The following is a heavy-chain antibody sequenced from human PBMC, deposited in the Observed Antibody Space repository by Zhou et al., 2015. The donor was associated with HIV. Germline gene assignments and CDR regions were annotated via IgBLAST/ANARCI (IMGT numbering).Heavy chain of an antibody. J-gene: IGHJ6*04. V-gene: IGHV3-30*04. CDR3: VREGGAVDV. CDR2: TVYDGSNE. CDR1: GFTFSSYP. D-gene: IGHD3-10*01. Sequence: QVQLVESGGGVVQPGRSLRLSCAASGFTFSSYPMHWVRHTPGKGLEWVAATVYDGSNEYHADSVKGRFTISRDNSNNTLYLQLNSLRADDTAVYYCVREGGAVDVWGKGTTVTVSS.